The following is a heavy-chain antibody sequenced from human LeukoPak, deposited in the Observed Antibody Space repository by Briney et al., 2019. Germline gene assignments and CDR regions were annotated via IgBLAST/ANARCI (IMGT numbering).Heavy chain of an antibody. CDR1: GSRFSTYW. J-gene: IGHJ3*02. Sequence: GESLQISSKGSGSRFSTYWSGWVRQMPGKGLEWMGIIYPGDSDTRYSPSFQGQVTISADKSISTAYLQWSSLKASDTAMYYCARRGYRSGANAFDIWGQGTMVTVSS. V-gene: IGHV5-51*01. D-gene: IGHD6-19*01. CDR3: ARRGYRSGANAFDI. CDR2: IYPGDSDT.